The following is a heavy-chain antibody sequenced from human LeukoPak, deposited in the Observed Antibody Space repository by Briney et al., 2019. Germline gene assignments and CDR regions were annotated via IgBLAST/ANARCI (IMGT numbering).Heavy chain of an antibody. CDR2: IYYSGST. Sequence: SETLSLTCTVSGGSISSYYWSWIRQPPGKGLEWIGYIYYSGSTNYNPSLKSRATISVDTSKNQFSLKLSSVTAADTAVYYCARGPPPSGSYSRPFDYWGQGTLVTVSS. CDR3: ARGPPPSGSYSRPFDY. CDR1: GGSISSYY. D-gene: IGHD1-26*01. V-gene: IGHV4-59*01. J-gene: IGHJ4*02.